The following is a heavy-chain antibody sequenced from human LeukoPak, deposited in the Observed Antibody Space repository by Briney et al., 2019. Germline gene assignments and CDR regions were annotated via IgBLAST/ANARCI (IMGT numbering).Heavy chain of an antibody. V-gene: IGHV3-23*01. J-gene: IGHJ4*02. Sequence: GGSLRLSCVASGFTLSTNYMSWVRQAPGKGLEWVSAISGSGGSTYYADSVKGRFTISRDNSKNTLYLQMNSLRAEDTAVYYCANNDQSWGQGTLVTVSS. CDR2: ISGSGGST. D-gene: IGHD1-1*01. CDR3: ANNDQS. CDR1: GFTLSTNY.